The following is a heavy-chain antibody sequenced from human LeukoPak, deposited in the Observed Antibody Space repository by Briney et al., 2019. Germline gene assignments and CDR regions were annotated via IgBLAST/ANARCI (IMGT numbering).Heavy chain of an antibody. CDR1: GGSISSSSYY. CDR3: ARQDKSCGGDCYSHYYYYYGMDV. CDR2: IYYSGST. V-gene: IGHV4-39*01. J-gene: IGHJ6*02. D-gene: IGHD2-21*02. Sequence: PSETLSLTCTVSGGSISSSSYYWGWIRQPPGKGLEWIGSIYYSGSTYYNPSLKSRVTISVDTSKNQFSLKLSSVTAADTAVYYCARQDKSCGGDCYSHYYYYYGMDVWGQGTTVTVSS.